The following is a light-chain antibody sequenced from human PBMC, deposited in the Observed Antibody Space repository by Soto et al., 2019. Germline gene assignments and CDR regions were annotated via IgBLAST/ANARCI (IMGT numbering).Light chain of an antibody. CDR3: FSFTTDWTHV. CDR2: EVS. CDR1: SSDIGAYNY. V-gene: IGLV2-14*01. Sequence: QSVLTQPASVSGSPGQSITISCTGSSSDIGAYNYVSWFQQYPGKAPKLIISEVSNRPSGVSNRFSGSKFGTAASLTISGLQTEDEADYFCFSFTTDWTHVFGTGTKVTV. J-gene: IGLJ1*01.